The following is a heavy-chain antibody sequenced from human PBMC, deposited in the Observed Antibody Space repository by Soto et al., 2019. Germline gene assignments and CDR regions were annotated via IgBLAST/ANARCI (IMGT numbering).Heavy chain of an antibody. CDR1: GGSISSYY. Sequence: SETLSLTCTVCGGSISSYYWSWIREPPGKGLEWIGYIYYSGITKYSPSLKSRVTISVDTSKNQFSLKLSSVTAADTAVYYCARDSGSGSYSYNYFDPWGQGTLVTVSS. J-gene: IGHJ5*02. CDR3: ARDSGSGSYSYNYFDP. D-gene: IGHD3-10*01. CDR2: IYYSGIT. V-gene: IGHV4-59*01.